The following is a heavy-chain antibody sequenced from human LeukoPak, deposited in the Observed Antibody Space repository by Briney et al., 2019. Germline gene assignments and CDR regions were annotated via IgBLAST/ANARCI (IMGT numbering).Heavy chain of an antibody. CDR2: IVYDGRNQ. D-gene: IGHD5-12*01. CDR1: GFTFSYYG. J-gene: IGHJ4*02. Sequence: GKSLRLSCAASGFTFSYYGIHWVRQVPGKGLEWVAGIVYDGRNQFYADPVKGRFTISRDNSKNTLSLQMNSLRAEDTAVYYCVKSMLGGYRLLIDSWGQGTLVTVSS. CDR3: VKSMLGGYRLLIDS. V-gene: IGHV3-30*18.